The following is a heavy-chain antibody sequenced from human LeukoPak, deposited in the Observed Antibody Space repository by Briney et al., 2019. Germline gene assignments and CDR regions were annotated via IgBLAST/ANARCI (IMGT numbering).Heavy chain of an antibody. Sequence: GGSLRLSCAASGFTFSSYGMHWVRQAPGKGLEWVAFIRYDGSNKYYADSVKGRFTISRDNSRNTLHLQMNSLRAEDTAVYYCAREEGALYWGQGTLVTVSS. CDR1: GFTFSSYG. CDR2: IRYDGSNK. V-gene: IGHV3-30*02. J-gene: IGHJ4*02. CDR3: AREEGALY. D-gene: IGHD1-26*01.